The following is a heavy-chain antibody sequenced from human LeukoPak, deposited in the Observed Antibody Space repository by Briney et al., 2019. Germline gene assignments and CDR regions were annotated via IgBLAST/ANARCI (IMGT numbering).Heavy chain of an antibody. D-gene: IGHD3-3*01. Sequence: PGGSLRLSCAASGFTVSSNYMSWVRQAPGKGLEWVSVIYSGGSTYYADSVKGRFTISRDSSKSTLYLQMNSLRAEDTAVYYCARVTTIFGVVSQYYDYWGQGTLVTVSS. CDR1: GFTVSSNY. J-gene: IGHJ4*02. CDR3: ARVTTIFGVVSQYYDY. V-gene: IGHV3-53*01. CDR2: IYSGGST.